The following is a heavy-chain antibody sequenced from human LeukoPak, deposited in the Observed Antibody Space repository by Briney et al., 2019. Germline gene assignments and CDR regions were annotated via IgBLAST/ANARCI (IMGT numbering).Heavy chain of an antibody. CDR1: GYTFTSYG. D-gene: IGHD4-17*01. CDR3: ARDLGYGDYFSFGYWFDP. J-gene: IGHJ5*02. Sequence: ASVKVSCKASGYTFTSYGISWVRQAPGQGLEWMGWIIAYNGNTNYAQKLQGRVTMTTDTSTSTAYMELRSLRSDDTAVYYCARDLGYGDYFSFGYWFDPWGQGTLVTVSS. V-gene: IGHV1-18*01. CDR2: IIAYNGNT.